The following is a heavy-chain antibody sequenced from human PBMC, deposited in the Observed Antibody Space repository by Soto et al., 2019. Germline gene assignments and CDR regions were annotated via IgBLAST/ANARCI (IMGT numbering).Heavy chain of an antibody. D-gene: IGHD2-2*01. J-gene: IGHJ3*02. CDR1: GFTFSDYI. V-gene: IGHV3-21*06. CDR3: ASPREYCSSTTCYVAFDI. CDR2: ISSSSSYI. Sequence: EIQLVESGGGLVKPGGSLRLSCAASGFTFSDYIMNWVRQAPGKGLEWLSSISSSSSYIFYADSLKGRFTISRDNAKNSLLLHMNILRADDTAVYYCASPREYCSSTTCYVAFDIWGQGTMVTVSP.